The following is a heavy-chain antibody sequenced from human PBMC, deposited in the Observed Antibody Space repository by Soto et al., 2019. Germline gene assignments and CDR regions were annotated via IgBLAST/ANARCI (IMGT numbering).Heavy chain of an antibody. D-gene: IGHD4-17*01. CDR2: IYYSGST. J-gene: IGHJ4*02. V-gene: IGHV4-31*03. CDR1: GGSISSGGYY. Sequence: QVQLQESGPGLVKPSQTLSLTCTVSGGSISSGGYYWSWIRQHPGKGLEWIGYIYYSGSTYYNPSLQSRVTLAVDPSKNQFSLKLSSVTAAATAVYYCARGRGTVTTVTTHLDYWGQGTLVTVSS. CDR3: ARGRGTVTTVTTHLDY.